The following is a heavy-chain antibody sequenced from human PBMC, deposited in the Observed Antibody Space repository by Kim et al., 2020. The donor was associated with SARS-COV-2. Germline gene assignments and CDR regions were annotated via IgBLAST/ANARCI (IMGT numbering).Heavy chain of an antibody. Sequence: GGSLRLSCAASGFTFDDYAMHWVRQAPGKGLEWVSGISWNSGSIGYADSVKGRFTISRDNAKNSLYLQMNSLRAEDTALYYCAKDLSYYDSSGYYSDWGQGTLVTVSS. J-gene: IGHJ4*02. D-gene: IGHD3-22*01. V-gene: IGHV3-9*01. CDR2: ISWNSGSI. CDR3: AKDLSYYDSSGYYSD. CDR1: GFTFDDYA.